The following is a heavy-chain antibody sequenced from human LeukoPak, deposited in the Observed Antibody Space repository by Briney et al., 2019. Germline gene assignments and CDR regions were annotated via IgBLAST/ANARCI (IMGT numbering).Heavy chain of an antibody. V-gene: IGHV4-39*01. CDR2: IYYSGST. D-gene: IGHD1-7*01. CDR3: ARHWELIYVFDY. Sequence: PSETLSLTCTVSGGSISRSSYYWGWIRQPPGKGLEWIGSIYYSGSTYYNPPLKSRVTISVDTSKNQFSLKLSSVTAADTAVYYCARHWELIYVFDYWGQGTLVTVSS. CDR1: GGSISRSSYY. J-gene: IGHJ4*02.